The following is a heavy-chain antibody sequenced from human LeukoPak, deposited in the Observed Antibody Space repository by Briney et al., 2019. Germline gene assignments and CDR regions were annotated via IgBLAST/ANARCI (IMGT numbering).Heavy chain of an antibody. J-gene: IGHJ5*02. Sequence: SETLSSTXAVYGGSFSGYYWSWIRQPPGKGLEWIREINHSGSTNYNPSLKSRVTISVDTSKNQFSLKLSSVTAADTAVYYCARAPRRHYDILTGYRNWFDPWGQGTLVTVSS. D-gene: IGHD3-9*01. V-gene: IGHV4-34*01. CDR3: ARAPRRHYDILTGYRNWFDP. CDR2: INHSGST. CDR1: GGSFSGYY.